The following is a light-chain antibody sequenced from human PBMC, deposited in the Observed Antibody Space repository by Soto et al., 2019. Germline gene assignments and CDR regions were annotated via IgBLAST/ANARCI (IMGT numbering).Light chain of an antibody. J-gene: IGLJ2*01. CDR1: SSDVGGYNY. V-gene: IGLV2-8*01. CDR3: SSYAGANSVV. CDR2: EVS. Sequence: QSALTQPPSASGSPGPAVTISCTGMSSDVGGYNYVSWYQQHPGKAPKLMIYEVSKLPSGVPDRFSGSKSGNTASLTVSGLQAEDEADYYCSSYAGANSVVFGGGTKVTVL.